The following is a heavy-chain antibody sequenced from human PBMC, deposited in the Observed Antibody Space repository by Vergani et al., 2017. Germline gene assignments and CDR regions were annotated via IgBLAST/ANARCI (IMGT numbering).Heavy chain of an antibody. V-gene: IGHV3-23*01. D-gene: IGHD5-12*01. Sequence: EVQLLESGGGLVQPGGSLRLSCAASGFTFSTYAMTWVRQAPGKGLEWVSSVSGSSATPYYADSVKGRFIISRDNSKNTLHLQMNSLRADDTAVYYCTXGSRGYTGYFFDYWGQGTLATVSS. CDR3: TXGSRGYTGYFFDY. CDR2: VSGSSATP. CDR1: GFTFSTYA. J-gene: IGHJ4*02.